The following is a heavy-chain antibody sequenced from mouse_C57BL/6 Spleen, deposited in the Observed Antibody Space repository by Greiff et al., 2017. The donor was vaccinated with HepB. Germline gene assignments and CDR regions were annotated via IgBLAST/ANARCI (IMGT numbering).Heavy chain of an antibody. CDR3: ARQRSTVVASHYYAMDY. J-gene: IGHJ4*01. Sequence: VHLVESGAELARPGASVKLSCKASGYTFTSYGISWVKQRTGQGLEWIGEIYPRSGNTYYNEKFKGKATLTADKSSSTAYMELRSLTSEDSAVYFCARQRSTVVASHYYAMDYWGQGTSVTVSS. CDR2: IYPRSGNT. D-gene: IGHD1-1*01. V-gene: IGHV1-81*01. CDR1: GYTFTSYG.